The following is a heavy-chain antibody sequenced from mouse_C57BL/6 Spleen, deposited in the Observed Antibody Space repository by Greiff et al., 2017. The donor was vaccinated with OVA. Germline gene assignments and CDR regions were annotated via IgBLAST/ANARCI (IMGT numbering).Heavy chain of an antibody. J-gene: IGHJ4*01. Sequence: EVQLVESGGGLVKPGGSLKLSCAASGFTFSSYAMSWVRQTPEKRLEWVATISDGGSYTYYPDNVKGRFTISRDNAKNNLYLQMSHLKSEDTAMYYCARGGGLRREDMDYWGQGTSVTVSS. CDR3: ARGGGLRREDMDY. V-gene: IGHV5-4*01. CDR2: ISDGGSYT. CDR1: GFTFSSYA. D-gene: IGHD2-4*01.